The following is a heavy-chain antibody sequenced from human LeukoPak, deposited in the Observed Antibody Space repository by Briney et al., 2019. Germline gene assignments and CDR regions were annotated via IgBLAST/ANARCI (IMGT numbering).Heavy chain of an antibody. CDR3: ARGMSGWFYYYYMDV. J-gene: IGHJ6*03. Sequence: ASVKVSCKASGYTFTGYYMHWVRQAPGQGLEWMGWINPNSGGTNYAQKFQGRVTMTRNTSISTAYMELSSLRSEDTAVYYCARGMSGWFYYYYMDVWGKGTTVTISS. V-gene: IGHV1-2*02. CDR1: GYTFTGYY. D-gene: IGHD6-19*01. CDR2: INPNSGGT.